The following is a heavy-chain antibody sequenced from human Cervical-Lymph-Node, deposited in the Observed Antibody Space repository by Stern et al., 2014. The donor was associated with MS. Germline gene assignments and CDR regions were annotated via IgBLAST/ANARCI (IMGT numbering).Heavy chain of an antibody. CDR1: GGPFSSYA. D-gene: IGHD6-13*01. V-gene: IGHV1-69*01. CDR2: IIPLFRTP. CDR3: ARDRMSIAAAGTNWFDP. Sequence: VQLVESGAEVKKPGSSVKVSCKASGGPFSSYAISWVRQAPGEGLEWMGGIIPLFRTPNYAQKFQGRVTITADESTRTAYMELSSLRSEDTAVYYCARDRMSIAAAGTNWFDPWGQGTLVTVSS. J-gene: IGHJ5*02.